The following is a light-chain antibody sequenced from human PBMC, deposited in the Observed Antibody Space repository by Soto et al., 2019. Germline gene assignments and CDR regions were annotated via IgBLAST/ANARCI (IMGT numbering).Light chain of an antibody. Sequence: IVMTQSPATLSVSPGERVTLSCRASQTVRSNLAWYQQKPGQAPRLLIYRASTRATGIPARFSGSGSGTEFTLTISRLQSEDFAVYYCQQYXNWPPSTFGQGTKVDIK. CDR1: QTVRSN. CDR2: RAS. CDR3: QQYXNWPPST. V-gene: IGKV3-15*01. J-gene: IGKJ2*01.